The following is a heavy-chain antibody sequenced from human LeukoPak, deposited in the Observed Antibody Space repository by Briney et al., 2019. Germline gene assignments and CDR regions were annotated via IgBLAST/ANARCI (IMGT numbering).Heavy chain of an antibody. D-gene: IGHD3-3*01. Sequence: SETLSLTCAVYGGSFSGYYWSWIRQPPGKGLEWIGYIYYSGSTYYNPSLKSRVTISVDTSKNQFSLKLSSVTAADTAVYYCARERVVMGLDYWGQGTLVTVSS. CDR1: GGSFSGYY. V-gene: IGHV4-30-4*08. J-gene: IGHJ4*02. CDR3: ARERVVMGLDY. CDR2: IYYSGST.